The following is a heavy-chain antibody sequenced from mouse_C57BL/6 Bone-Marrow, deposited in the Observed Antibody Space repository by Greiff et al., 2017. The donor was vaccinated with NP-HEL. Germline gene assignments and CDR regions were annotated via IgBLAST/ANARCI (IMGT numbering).Heavy chain of an antibody. CDR1: GFTFSSYG. J-gene: IGHJ4*01. Sequence: DVKLVESGGDLVKPGGSLKLSCAASGFTFSSYGMSWVRQTPDKRLEWVATISSGGSYTYYPDSVKGRFTISRDNAKNTLYLQMSSLKSEDTAMYYCARRGNWDEGYAMDYWGQGTSVTVSS. CDR2: ISSGGSYT. CDR3: ARRGNWDEGYAMDY. D-gene: IGHD4-1*01. V-gene: IGHV5-6*02.